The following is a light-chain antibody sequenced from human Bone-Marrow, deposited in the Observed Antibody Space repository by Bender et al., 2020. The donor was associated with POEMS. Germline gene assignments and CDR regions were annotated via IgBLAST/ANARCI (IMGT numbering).Light chain of an antibody. J-gene: IGLJ3*02. CDR1: SSDIGGYNY. CDR3: ATWDGSLSAVL. CDR2: LTN. Sequence: QSALTQPASVSGSPGQSVTISCTGTSSDIGGYNYVSWYQQLPGTAPKLLIYLTNQRPSGVPDRFSGSKSGTSASLAISALRSEDEADYYCATWDGSLSAVLFGGGTQLTVL. V-gene: IGLV1-47*01.